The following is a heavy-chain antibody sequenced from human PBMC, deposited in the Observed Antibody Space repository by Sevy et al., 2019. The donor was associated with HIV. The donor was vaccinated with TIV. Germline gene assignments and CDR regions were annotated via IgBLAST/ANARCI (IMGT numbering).Heavy chain of an antibody. CDR2: IYYSGST. D-gene: IGHD3-3*01. V-gene: IGHV4-59*01. CDR1: GGSISSYY. J-gene: IGHJ6*03. CDR3: GRGRYDFWSGYPMYYMDV. Sequence: SETLSLTCTVSGGSISSYYWSWIRQPPGKGLEWIGYIYYSGSTNYNPSLKSRVTISVDTSKNQFSLKLSSVTAADTAVYYCGRGRYDFWSGYPMYYMDVWGKGTTVTVSS.